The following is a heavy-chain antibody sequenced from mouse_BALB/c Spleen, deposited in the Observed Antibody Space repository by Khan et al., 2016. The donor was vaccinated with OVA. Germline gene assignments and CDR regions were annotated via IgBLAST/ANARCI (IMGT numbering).Heavy chain of an antibody. Sequence: VQLKQSGPGLVKPSQSLSLTCTVTGYSITTDYAWNWIRQFPGSKLEWMGHISYSGNTKYNPSLKSRISITRDKSKNQFFLQLKSVTTEDTAIYYCARIYGGDFDYWGQGTTLTVSS. J-gene: IGHJ2*01. CDR1: GYSITTDYA. D-gene: IGHD1-1*01. CDR3: ARIYGGDFDY. V-gene: IGHV3-2*02. CDR2: ISYSGNT.